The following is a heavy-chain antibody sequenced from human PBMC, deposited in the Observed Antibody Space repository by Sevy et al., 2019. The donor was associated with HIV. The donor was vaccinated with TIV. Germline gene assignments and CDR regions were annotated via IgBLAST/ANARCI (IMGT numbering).Heavy chain of an antibody. D-gene: IGHD3-3*01. J-gene: IGHJ4*02. CDR3: ARGTKGVADS. Sequence: GGSLRLSCAASGFTFRSDWMHWVRQAPGKGLAWVAQITSVGLATNYADSVRGRFTISRDTAKNTLYLQMDSLRVEDTAVYYCARGTKGVADSWGQGTLVTVSS. V-gene: IGHV3-74*01. CDR1: GFTFRSDW. CDR2: ITSVGLAT.